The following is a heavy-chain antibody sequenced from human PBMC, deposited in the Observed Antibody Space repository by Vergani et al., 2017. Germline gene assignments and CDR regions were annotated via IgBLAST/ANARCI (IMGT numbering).Heavy chain of an antibody. J-gene: IGHJ4*02. D-gene: IGHD3-22*01. CDR1: GFTFSSYS. CDR2: ISSSSSTI. CDR3: ARDKMGYYDSSGPDY. Sequence: VQLVESGGGLVKPGGSLRLSCAASGFTFSSYSMNWVRQAPGKGLEWVSYISSSSSTIYYADSVKGRFTISRDNAKNSLYLQMNSLRAEDTAVYYCARDKMGYYDSSGPDYWGQGTLVTVSS. V-gene: IGHV3-48*01.